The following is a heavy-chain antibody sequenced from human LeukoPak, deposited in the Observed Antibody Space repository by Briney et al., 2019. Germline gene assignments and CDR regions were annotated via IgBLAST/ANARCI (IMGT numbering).Heavy chain of an antibody. J-gene: IGHJ4*02. D-gene: IGHD2-15*01. CDR3: ATQPCSGSSCYLGD. V-gene: IGHV3-30*04. Sequence: GGSLRLSCAASGFTFTNYAMHWVRQAPGEGLEWVAVISHHGSDKFYVESVKGRFTISRDDSKNTLYLEMNSLRPEDTAVYYCATQPCSGSSCYLGDWGQGTLVTVSS. CDR2: ISHHGSDK. CDR1: GFTFTNYA.